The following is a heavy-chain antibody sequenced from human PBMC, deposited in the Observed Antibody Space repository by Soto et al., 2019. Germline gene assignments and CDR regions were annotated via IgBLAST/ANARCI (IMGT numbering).Heavy chain of an antibody. Sequence: EVQLLESGGGLVQPGGSLRLSCATSGFTFNNKAMNWVRQAPGKGLEWVAMISGVDNGAYYAESVKGRFTISRDNSKNTVTLQMNNLRAEDTAVYYCAKGRAGHTSGADYWGQGTLVTVSS. CDR3: AKGRAGHTSGADY. V-gene: IGHV3-23*01. CDR2: ISGVDNGA. J-gene: IGHJ4*02. CDR1: GFTFNNKA. D-gene: IGHD6-19*01.